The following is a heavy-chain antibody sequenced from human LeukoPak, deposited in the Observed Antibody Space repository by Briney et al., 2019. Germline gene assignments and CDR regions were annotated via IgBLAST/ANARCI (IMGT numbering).Heavy chain of an antibody. CDR2: IFPGDSDT. V-gene: IGHV5-51*01. D-gene: IGHD2-21*02. Sequence: GESLKISCKGSGYSFIGYWIGWVRQMPGKGLEWIGIIFPGDSDTRYSPSFQGQVTISADKSIATAYLQWSSLKASDTAMYYCARNFEYCGGDCYDYWGQGTLVTVSS. CDR1: GYSFIGYW. CDR3: ARNFEYCGGDCYDY. J-gene: IGHJ4*02.